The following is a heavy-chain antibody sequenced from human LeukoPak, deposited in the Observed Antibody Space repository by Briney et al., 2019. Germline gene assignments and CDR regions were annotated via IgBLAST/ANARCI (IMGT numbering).Heavy chain of an antibody. Sequence: ASVKVSCKVSGYTLTELSMHWVRQAPGKGLEWMGGFDPEDGETIYAQKFQGRVTITTDESTSTAYMELSSLRSEDTAVYYCASGYYLSYFDYWGQGTLVTVSS. D-gene: IGHD3-22*01. CDR3: ASGYYLSYFDY. CDR1: GYTLTELS. J-gene: IGHJ4*02. V-gene: IGHV1-24*01. CDR2: FDPEDGET.